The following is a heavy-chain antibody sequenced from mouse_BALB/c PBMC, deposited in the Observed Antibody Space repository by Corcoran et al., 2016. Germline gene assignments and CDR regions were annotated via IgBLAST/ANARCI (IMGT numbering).Heavy chain of an antibody. V-gene: IGHV9-1*02. CDR3: AIYYGSSYVGYFDY. Sequence: QIQLVQSGPELKKPGETVKISCKASGYTFTNYGMNWVKQAPGKGLKWMGWINTYTGEPTYADDFKGRFAFSLETSASTAYLQINNLKNEDMATYFGAIYYGSSYVGYFDYWGQGTTPPVSS. D-gene: IGHD1-1*01. CDR2: INTYTGEP. CDR1: GYTFTNYG. J-gene: IGHJ2*01.